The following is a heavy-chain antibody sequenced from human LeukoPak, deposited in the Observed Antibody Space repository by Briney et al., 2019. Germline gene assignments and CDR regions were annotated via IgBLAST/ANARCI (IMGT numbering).Heavy chain of an antibody. CDR1: GFTFSSYE. CDR3: AELGITMIGGV. CDR2: ISSSGSTI. D-gene: IGHD3-10*02. J-gene: IGHJ6*04. V-gene: IGHV3-48*03. Sequence: GGSLRLSCAASGFTFSSYEMNWVRPGPGEGLEWVSYISSSGSTIYYADSVKGRFTISRDNAKNSLYLQMNSLRAEDTAVYYCAELGITMIGGVWGKGTTVTISS.